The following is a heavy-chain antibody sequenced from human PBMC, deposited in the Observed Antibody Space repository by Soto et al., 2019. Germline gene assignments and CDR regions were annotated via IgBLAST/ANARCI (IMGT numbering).Heavy chain of an antibody. CDR1: GYTFTSYG. Sequence: QVQLVQSGAEVKKPGASVKVSCKASGYTFTSYGISWVRQAPGQGLEWMGWISAYNGNTNYAQKLQGRVTMTTDTSTSTAYMELRSLRSDDTAVYYCARGVSAHCISTSCSRQDYNYYYYYGMDVWGQGTTVTVSS. CDR2: ISAYNGNT. V-gene: IGHV1-18*01. CDR3: ARGVSAHCISTSCSRQDYNYYYYYGMDV. J-gene: IGHJ6*02. D-gene: IGHD2-2*01.